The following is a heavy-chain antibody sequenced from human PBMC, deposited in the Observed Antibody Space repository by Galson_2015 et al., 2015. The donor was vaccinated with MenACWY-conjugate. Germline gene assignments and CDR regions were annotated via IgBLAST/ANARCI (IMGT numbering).Heavy chain of an antibody. CDR1: GITFSSYA. D-gene: IGHD3-10*01. CDR3: AQGAGSRWFDP. Sequence: SLRLSCAASGITFSSYAMSWVRQAPGKGLEWVSSISTTGGTTYYADSVKGCFTISRDNSKNTLYLQMNSLRAGDTAVYYCAQGAGSRWFDPWGQGTLVIVSS. V-gene: IGHV3-23*01. CDR2: ISTTGGTT. J-gene: IGHJ5*02.